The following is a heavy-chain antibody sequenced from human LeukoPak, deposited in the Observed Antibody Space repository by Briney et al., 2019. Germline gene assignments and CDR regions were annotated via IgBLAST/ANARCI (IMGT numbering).Heavy chain of an antibody. J-gene: IGHJ4*02. CDR3: ARGQRSCSGGSCYGPYFDY. V-gene: IGHV4-59*12. CDR2: IYYSGST. D-gene: IGHD2-15*01. Sequence: SETLSLTCTVSGGSISDYYWNWIRQPPGKGLEWIGYIYYSGSTNYNPSLKSRVTISVDTSKNQFSLKLSSVTAADTAVYYCARGQRSCSGGSCYGPYFDYWGQGTLVTVSS. CDR1: GGSISDYY.